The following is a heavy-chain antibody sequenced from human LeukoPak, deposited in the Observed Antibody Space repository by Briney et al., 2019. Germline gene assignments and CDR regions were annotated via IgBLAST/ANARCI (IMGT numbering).Heavy chain of an antibody. CDR1: GGSISSSSYY. V-gene: IGHV4-39*01. CDR2: IYYSGST. Sequence: SETLSLTCTVSGGSISSSSYYWGWIRQPPGKGLEWIGSIYYSGSTYYNPSLKSRVTISVDTSKNQFSLKLSSVTAADTAVYYCARSTGRRWFGELLSTYYFDYWGQGTLVTVSS. D-gene: IGHD3-10*01. CDR3: ARSTGRRWFGELLSTYYFDY. J-gene: IGHJ4*02.